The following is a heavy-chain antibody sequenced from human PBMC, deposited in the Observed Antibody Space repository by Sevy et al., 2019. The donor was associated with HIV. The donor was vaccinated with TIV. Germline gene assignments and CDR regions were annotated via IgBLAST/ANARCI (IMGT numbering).Heavy chain of an antibody. CDR1: GFTFDDYA. V-gene: IGHV3-43D*04. CDR3: AKDSHPYDFWSGYSDGYFDY. Sequence: GGSLRLSCAASGFTFDDYAMHWVRQAPGKGLEWVSLISWDGGSKYYADSVKGGFTISKDNSKNSMYLQMNSLRAEDTALYYCAKDSHPYDFWSGYSDGYFDYWGQGTLVTVSS. D-gene: IGHD3-3*01. CDR2: ISWDGGSK. J-gene: IGHJ4*02.